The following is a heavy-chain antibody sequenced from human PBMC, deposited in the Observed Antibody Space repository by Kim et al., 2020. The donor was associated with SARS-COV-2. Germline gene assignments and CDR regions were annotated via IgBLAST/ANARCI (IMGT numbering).Heavy chain of an antibody. CDR1: GYTFTSYA. V-gene: IGHV1-3*01. CDR2: INAGNGNT. J-gene: IGHJ6*03. D-gene: IGHD2-15*01. Sequence: ASVKVSCKASGYTFTSYAMHWVHQAPGQRLEWMGWINAGNGNTKYSQKFQGRVTITRDTSASTAYMELSSLRSEDTAVYYCARVVAATPNYYYMDVWGKGTTVTVSS. CDR3: ARVVAATPNYYYMDV.